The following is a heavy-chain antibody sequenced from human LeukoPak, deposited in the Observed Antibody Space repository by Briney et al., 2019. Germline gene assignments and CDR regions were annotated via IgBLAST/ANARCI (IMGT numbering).Heavy chain of an antibody. J-gene: IGHJ4*02. D-gene: IGHD6-19*01. CDR1: GFNGSSKY. Sequence: GGSLRPSRASAGFNGSSKYMSWVRQAPGKGREWVSVICSGGSTYYADSVKGRFTISRHNSKNTLYLQMNSLRAEDTAVYYCARAPEWLIFDYWGQGNLVSASS. V-gene: IGHV3-53*04. CDR3: ARAPEWLIFDY. CDR2: ICSGGST.